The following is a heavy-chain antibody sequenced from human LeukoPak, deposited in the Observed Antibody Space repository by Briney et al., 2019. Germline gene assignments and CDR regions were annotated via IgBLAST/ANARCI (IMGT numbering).Heavy chain of an antibody. J-gene: IGHJ4*02. V-gene: IGHV3-33*01. Sequence: GRSLRLSYAASGFSFSNYGMHWVRQAPGKGLEWVAVIWYDGVNKYYADSVKGRFTISRDMPKNTLYLQMNSLRAEDTAVYYCAREGIVATLDYWGQGTLVTVSS. CDR1: GFSFSNYG. D-gene: IGHD5-12*01. CDR3: AREGIVATLDY. CDR2: IWYDGVNK.